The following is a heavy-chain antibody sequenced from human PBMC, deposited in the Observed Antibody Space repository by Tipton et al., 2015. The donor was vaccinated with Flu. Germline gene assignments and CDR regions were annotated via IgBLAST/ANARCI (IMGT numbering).Heavy chain of an antibody. CDR3: ARGASYTDAYYYYYYMDV. V-gene: IGHV4-59*01. CDR2: IYYSGST. D-gene: IGHD2-2*02. CDR1: GGSISSYY. J-gene: IGHJ6*03. Sequence: TLSLTCTVSGGSISSYYWSWIRQPPGKGLEWIGYIYYSGSTNYNPSLKSRVTISVDTSKNQFSPKLSSVTAADTAVYYCARGASYTDAYYYYYYMDVWGKGTTVTVSS.